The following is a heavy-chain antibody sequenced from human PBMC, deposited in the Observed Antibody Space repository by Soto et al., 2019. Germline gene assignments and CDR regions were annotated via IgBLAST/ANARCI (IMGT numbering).Heavy chain of an antibody. CDR3: AREVTYGGGSFSLGL. V-gene: IGHV1-2*06. Sequence: QVQLVQSGAEVEKPGASVKVSCKTSGYFFTSHYIHWVQLAPGRGLEWMGRINPNNGDTNSPQKFQGRVTMTSDTSISIAYMEMSGLRSDDTALYYCAREVTYGGGSFSLGLWGQGTLVTVSS. CDR2: INPNNGDT. D-gene: IGHD3-10*01. J-gene: IGHJ4*02. CDR1: GYFFTSHY.